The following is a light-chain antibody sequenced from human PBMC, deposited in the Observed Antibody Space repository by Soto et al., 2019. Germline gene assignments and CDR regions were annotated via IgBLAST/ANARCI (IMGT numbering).Light chain of an antibody. J-gene: IGKJ1*01. CDR1: QSVSSSF. Sequence: EIVLTQSPATLSLSPGERATLSCRASQSVSSSFLAWYQQKPGQAPRLLIYGASNRATGIPDRFSGSGSGTDFTLTISRLGPEDFAVYYCQQYVTSPWAFGQGTKVDI. CDR3: QQYVTSPWA. V-gene: IGKV3-20*01. CDR2: GAS.